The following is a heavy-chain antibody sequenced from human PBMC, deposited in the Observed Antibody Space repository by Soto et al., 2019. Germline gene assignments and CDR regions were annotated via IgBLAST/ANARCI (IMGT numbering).Heavy chain of an antibody. Sequence: QMQLVQSRAEVKKPGSSVKVSCKASGGTFSSYAISWVRQAPGQGLEWMGGITPMFGTTKYAQKFQGRLTITADESTSTAYMELSSLRSGDTAVYYCARGVVVVAASQLGWFDPWGQGTLVTVSS. V-gene: IGHV1-69*01. J-gene: IGHJ5*02. D-gene: IGHD2-15*01. CDR3: ARGVVVVAASQLGWFDP. CDR2: ITPMFGTT. CDR1: GGTFSSYA.